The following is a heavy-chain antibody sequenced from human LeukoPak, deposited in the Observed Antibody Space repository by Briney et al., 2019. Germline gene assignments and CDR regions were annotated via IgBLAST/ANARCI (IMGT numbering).Heavy chain of an antibody. J-gene: IGHJ4*02. V-gene: IGHV3-11*01. Sequence: GGSLRLSCAASGFTFSDYYMSWIRQAPGKGLEWVSYISSSGSTIYYADSVKGRFTISRDNSKNTLYLQMNSLRAEDTAVYYCAKDFEAAAGIFASRGYYFDYWGQGTLVTVSS. CDR2: ISSSGSTI. CDR3: AKDFEAAAGIFASRGYYFDY. D-gene: IGHD6-13*01. CDR1: GFTFSDYY.